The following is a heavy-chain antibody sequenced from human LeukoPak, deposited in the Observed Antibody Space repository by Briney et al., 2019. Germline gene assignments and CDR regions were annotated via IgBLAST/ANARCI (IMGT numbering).Heavy chain of an antibody. D-gene: IGHD5-18*01. J-gene: IGHJ4*02. V-gene: IGHV1-46*01. CDR1: GYTFTSNY. CDR2: ISPSGGST. CDR3: ARSSGYSYGTDY. Sequence: ASVKVSCKAFGYTFTSNYMHWVRQAPGQGPEWMGVISPSGGSTTYAQKFQGRVTLTRDMSTSTDYLELSSLRSEDTAVYYCARSSGYSYGTDYWGQGTLVTVSS.